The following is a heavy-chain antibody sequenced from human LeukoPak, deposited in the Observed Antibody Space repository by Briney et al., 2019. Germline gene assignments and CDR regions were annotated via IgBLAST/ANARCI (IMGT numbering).Heavy chain of an antibody. CDR1: GFIFSSYA. Sequence: PGGSLRLSCAASGFIFSSYAMHWVRQAPGKGLEWVAVISYDGSNKYYADSVKGRFTISRDNSKNTLYLQMNSLRAEDTAVYYCEMVRGVISWGQGTLVTVSS. J-gene: IGHJ4*02. CDR3: EMVRGVIS. CDR2: ISYDGSNK. V-gene: IGHV3-30-3*01. D-gene: IGHD3-10*01.